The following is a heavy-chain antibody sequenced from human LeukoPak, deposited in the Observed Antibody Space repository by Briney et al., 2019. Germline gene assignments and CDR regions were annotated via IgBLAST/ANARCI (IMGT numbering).Heavy chain of an antibody. CDR2: ISAYNGNT. CDR3: ARGVGRGYSSSFFYYYYYMDV. Sequence: ASVKVSCKASGYTFTSYGISWVRQAPGQGREWMGWISAYNGNTNYAQKLQGRVTMTTDTSTSTAYMELRSLRSDDTAVYYCARGVGRGYSSSFFYYYYYMDVWGKGTTVTVSS. J-gene: IGHJ6*03. CDR1: GYTFTSYG. V-gene: IGHV1-18*01. D-gene: IGHD6-6*01.